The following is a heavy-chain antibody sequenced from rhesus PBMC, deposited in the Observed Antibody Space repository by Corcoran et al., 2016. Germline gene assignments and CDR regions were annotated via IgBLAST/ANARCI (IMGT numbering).Heavy chain of an antibody. V-gene: IGHV4-147*01. J-gene: IGHJ4*01. CDR3: ARYTMTAMDY. CDR1: GGSINLNY. D-gene: IGHD2-27*01. Sequence: QVQLHESGPGLVKPSETLSLTCAVSGGSINLNYWSLLRQAPGKGMEWIAHILGGSGSTSHNPSLKSRVTISTDTSKNQFSLKLTSVTAADTALYYCARYTMTAMDYWGQGVLVIVSS. CDR2: ILGGSGST.